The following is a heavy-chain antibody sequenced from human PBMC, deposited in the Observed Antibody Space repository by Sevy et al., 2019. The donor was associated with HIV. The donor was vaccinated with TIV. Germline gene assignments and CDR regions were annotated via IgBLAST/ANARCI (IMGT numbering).Heavy chain of an antibody. D-gene: IGHD4-4*01. CDR2: IIPIFGTA. Sequence: ASVKVSCKASGGTISSYAISWVRQAPGQGLEWMGGIIPIFGTANYAQKFQGRVTITADESTSTAYMELSSLRSEDTAVYYCARGNYSNYVFDPWGQGTLVTVSS. CDR1: GGTISSYA. V-gene: IGHV1-69*13. J-gene: IGHJ5*02. CDR3: ARGNYSNYVFDP.